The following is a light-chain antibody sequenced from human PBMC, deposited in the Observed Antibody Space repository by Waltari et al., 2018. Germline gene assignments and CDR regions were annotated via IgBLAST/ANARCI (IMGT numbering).Light chain of an antibody. J-gene: IGKJ4*01. CDR1: QSVYFRPNSKNY. V-gene: IGKV4-1*01. CDR3: QHVYNSPFT. Sequence: DIVMTQSPDSLAVSLGERATLNCKSSQSVYFRPNSKNYLSWFQQKPGQPPKLLISWASTRGSGGPDRFSGGGSWTDFTLTMSSLQAEDVALYYCQHVYNSPFTFGGGTKVEIK. CDR2: WAS.